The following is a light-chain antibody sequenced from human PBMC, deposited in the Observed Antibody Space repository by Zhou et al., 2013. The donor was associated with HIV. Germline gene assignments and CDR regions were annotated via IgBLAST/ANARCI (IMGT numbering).Light chain of an antibody. CDR3: QQYHAYWT. CDR2: KES. J-gene: IGKJ1*01. V-gene: IGKV1-5*03. Sequence: DIQMTQSPSTLSASVGDSVTITCRASQSITTWLAWYQQKPGKAPRLLIYKESILESGVPSRFSGSGSGTEFTLTISSLQPDDFATYYCQQYHAYWTFGQGTKVE. CDR1: QSITTW.